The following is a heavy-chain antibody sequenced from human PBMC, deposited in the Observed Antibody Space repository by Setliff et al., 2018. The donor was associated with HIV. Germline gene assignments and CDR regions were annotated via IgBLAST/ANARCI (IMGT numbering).Heavy chain of an antibody. CDR3: ATDDYGGDSFDN. CDR1: GHTFTNVD. Sequence: ASVKVSCKASGHTFTNVDIHWVRQAPGQGLEWMGWVRPYNADKNYAQKFQGRVTMTRDTSITTAYMELSRLGSDDTAVYYCATDDYGGDSFDNWGQGTLVTVSS. CDR2: VRPYNADK. D-gene: IGHD4-17*01. J-gene: IGHJ4*02. V-gene: IGHV1-2*02.